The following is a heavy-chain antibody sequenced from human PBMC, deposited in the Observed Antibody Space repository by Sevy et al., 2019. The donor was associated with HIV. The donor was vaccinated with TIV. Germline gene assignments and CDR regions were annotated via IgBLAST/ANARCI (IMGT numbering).Heavy chain of an antibody. Sequence: GGSLRLSCAASGFTFSSFAMHWVRQAPGKGLEWVAVISYDGSSKYYPDPVKGRFTISGNNAKNTLYLQMNRLRPADTAVYFCAILGVDCVSTNCYGMRSLSFDFWGQGTLVTVSS. J-gene: IGHJ4*02. D-gene: IGHD2-2*01. CDR1: GFTFSSFA. CDR2: ISYDGSSK. V-gene: IGHV3-30-3*01. CDR3: AILGVDCVSTNCYGMRSLSFDF.